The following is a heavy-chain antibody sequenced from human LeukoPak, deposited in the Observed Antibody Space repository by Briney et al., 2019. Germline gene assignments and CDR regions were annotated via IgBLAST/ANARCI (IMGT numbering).Heavy chain of an antibody. J-gene: IGHJ3*02. V-gene: IGHV4-38-2*01. Sequence: SETLSLTCAVSGYSISSGYYWGCIRQPPGKGLEWIRSIYHSGSTSYNPSLKSRVTISVATSKHQFSLKLSSLTAADTAVYYGARPYYDFRTGFDAFDIWGKGRMVTVSS. CDR1: GYSISSGYY. CDR3: ARPYYDFRTGFDAFDI. CDR2: IYHSGST. D-gene: IGHD3-3*01.